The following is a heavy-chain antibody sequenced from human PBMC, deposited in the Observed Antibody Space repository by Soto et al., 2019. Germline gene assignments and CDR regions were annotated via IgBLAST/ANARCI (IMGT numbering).Heavy chain of an antibody. V-gene: IGHV3-30-3*01. CDR1: AFSFSSCS. D-gene: IGHD3-22*01. CDR3: ARSFETLVLIRAFWFDP. CDR2: ISYDXGNK. Sequence: PGGSLRLSCAASAFSFSSCSMHWVRQAPGKGLEWVAVISYDXGNKCYSYSANGRFTISRDNSKNTLSLQMNSLRHEDTAVHYCARSFETLVLIRAFWFDPGGQGTLVTVSS. J-gene: IGHJ5*02.